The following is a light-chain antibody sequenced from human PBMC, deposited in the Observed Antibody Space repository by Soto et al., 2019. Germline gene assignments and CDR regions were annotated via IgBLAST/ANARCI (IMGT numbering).Light chain of an antibody. CDR1: SSDVGGYNY. V-gene: IGLV2-14*01. Sequence: QSALTQPASVSGSPGQSITISCTGTSSDVGGYNYVSWYQQHPGKAPKIMIYDVSNRPSGVSNRFSCSKSGNTSSLTISGLQAEDEADYYCSSYTSSSTYVFGTGTKVTVL. CDR2: DVS. J-gene: IGLJ1*01. CDR3: SSYTSSSTYV.